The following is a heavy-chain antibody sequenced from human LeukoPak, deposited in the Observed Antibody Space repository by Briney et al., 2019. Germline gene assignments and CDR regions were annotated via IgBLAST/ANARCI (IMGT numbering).Heavy chain of an antibody. J-gene: IGHJ4*02. CDR2: VNPNSVGT. CDR3: ARGHSTSGSFDY. V-gene: IGHV1-2*02. Sequence: ASVKVSCKASGYTFTGYYIHWVRQAPGQGLEWMGWVNPNSGGTGQGLEWMRWVNPNSVGTDYAQKFQGRVTMTGDTSITTAYMELSRLTSDDMAVYYCARGHSTSGSFDYWGQGTPVTVST. CDR1: GYTFTGYY. D-gene: IGHD1-26*01.